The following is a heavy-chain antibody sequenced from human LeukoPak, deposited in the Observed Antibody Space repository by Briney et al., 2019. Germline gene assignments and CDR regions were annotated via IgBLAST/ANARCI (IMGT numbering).Heavy chain of an antibody. CDR3: AKDIGSGRFFDY. V-gene: IGHV3-30*02. CDR1: GFTFSSNG. CDR2: IRYDGSNK. D-gene: IGHD6-19*01. J-gene: IGHJ4*02. Sequence: GGSLRLSCAASGFTFSSNGMHWVRQAPGEGLEWVAFIRYDGSNKYYADSVKGRFTISRDNSKNTLYLQMNSLRGEDTAVYYCAKDIGSGRFFDYWGQGTLVTVSS.